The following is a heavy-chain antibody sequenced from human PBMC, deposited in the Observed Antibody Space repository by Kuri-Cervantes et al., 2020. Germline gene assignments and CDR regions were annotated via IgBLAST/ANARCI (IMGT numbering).Heavy chain of an antibody. CDR3: ARFIYRDLRGHPKRSPHGYYFDY. CDR1: GYTFTYRY. Sequence: SVKVSCKASGYTFTYRYLHWVRQAPGQALEWMGWITPFNGNTNYAQKFQDRVTITRDRSMSTAYMELSSLRSEDTAVYYCARFIYRDLRGHPKRSPHGYYFDYWGQGTLVPSPQ. D-gene: IGHD3-16*02. V-gene: IGHV1-45*02. J-gene: IGHJ4*02. CDR2: ITPFNGNT.